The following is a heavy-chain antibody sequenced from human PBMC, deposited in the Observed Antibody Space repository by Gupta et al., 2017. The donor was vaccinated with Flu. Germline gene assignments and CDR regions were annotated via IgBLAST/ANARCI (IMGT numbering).Heavy chain of an antibody. CDR2: ITASGGGT. Sequence: EVQLLESGGGLVQPGGSLRLSCAASGFTFSSFAMSWVRQAAVKGLEWVPAITASGGGTYYADSVKGRFTISRDNSKNTLYLKMNSLRAEDTAVYYCEKDPGGYSHATWGQGTLVTVSS. J-gene: IGHJ4*02. D-gene: IGHD5-18*01. CDR3: EKDPGGYSHAT. V-gene: IGHV3-23*01. CDR1: GFTFSSFA.